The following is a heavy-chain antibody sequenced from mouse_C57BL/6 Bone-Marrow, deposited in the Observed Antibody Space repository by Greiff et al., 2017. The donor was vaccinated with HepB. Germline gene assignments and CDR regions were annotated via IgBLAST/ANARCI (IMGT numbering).Heavy chain of an antibody. V-gene: IGHV1-50*01. D-gene: IGHD2-2*01. CDR3: ARGVTTDY. J-gene: IGHJ2*01. Sequence: QVQLKESGAELVKPGASVKLSCKASGYTFTSYWMQWVKQRPGLGLEWIGEIDPSDSYTNYNQKFKGKATLTVDTSSSTAYMQLSSLTSEDSAVYYCARGVTTDYWGQGTTLTVSS. CDR1: GYTFTSYW. CDR2: IDPSDSYT.